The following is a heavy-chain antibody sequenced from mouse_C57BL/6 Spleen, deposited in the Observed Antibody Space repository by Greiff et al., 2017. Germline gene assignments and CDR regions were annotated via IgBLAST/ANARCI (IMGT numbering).Heavy chain of an antibody. CDR1: GYTFTDYE. CDR2: IDPETGGT. CDR3: TRDYYGSSYYFDY. Sequence: VQLQQSGAELVRPGASVTLSCKASGYTFTDYEMHWVKQTPVHGLEWIGAIDPETGGTAYNQKFKGKAILTADKSSSTAYMELRSLTSEDSAVYYSTRDYYGSSYYFDYWGQGTTLTVSS. J-gene: IGHJ2*01. D-gene: IGHD1-1*01. V-gene: IGHV1-15*01.